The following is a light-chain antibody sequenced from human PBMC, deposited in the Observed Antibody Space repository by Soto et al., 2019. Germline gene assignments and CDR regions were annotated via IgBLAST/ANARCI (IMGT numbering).Light chain of an antibody. CDR3: QGYGNSRT. CDR2: GAS. J-gene: IGKJ1*01. CDR1: RGVSSD. V-gene: IGKV3-15*01. Sequence: EIVMTQSPATLSVSPGESATLSCRASRGVSSDLAWYQQKPGQAPRLLIYGASTRATGIPARFSGSGSGTEFTLTISRLEPEDFAVYYCQGYGNSRTFGQGTKVEIK.